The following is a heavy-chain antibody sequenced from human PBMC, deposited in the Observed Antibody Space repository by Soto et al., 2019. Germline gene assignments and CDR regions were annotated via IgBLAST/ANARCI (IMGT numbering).Heavy chain of an antibody. CDR3: ARAPGAMIVAANVYNWFDP. J-gene: IGHJ5*02. CDR1: GGTFSSYA. D-gene: IGHD3-22*01. CDR2: IIPIFGTA. Sequence: SVKVSCKASGGTFSSYAISWVRQAPGQGLEWMGGIIPIFGTANYAQKFQGRVTITADESTSTAYMELSSLRSEDTAVYYCARAPGAMIVAANVYNWFDPWGHGTLVTV. V-gene: IGHV1-69*13.